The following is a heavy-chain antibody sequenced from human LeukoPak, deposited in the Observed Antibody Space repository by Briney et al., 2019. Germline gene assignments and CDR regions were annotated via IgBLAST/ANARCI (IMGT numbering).Heavy chain of an antibody. CDR2: ISSSGSTI. D-gene: IGHD1-26*01. CDR1: GFTFSSYE. J-gene: IGHJ4*02. CDR3: ARDSGSHYLGTFDY. V-gene: IGHV3-48*03. Sequence: GGSLRLSCAASGFTFSSYEMNWVRQAPGKGLEWVSYISSSGSTIYYADSVKGRFTISRDNAKNSLYLQMNSLRAEDTAVYYCARDSGSHYLGTFDYWGQGTLVTVSS.